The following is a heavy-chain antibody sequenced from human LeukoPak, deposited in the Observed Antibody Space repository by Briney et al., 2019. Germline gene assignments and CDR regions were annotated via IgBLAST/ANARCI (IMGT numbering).Heavy chain of an antibody. CDR2: IYYSGST. CDR3: ARPYASGWYGAFDV. V-gene: IGHV4-59*01. Sequence: SETLSLTSTVSGGSISSYYWSWIRHSPGKGLEWIGYIYYSGSTTYNPSLKSRVTISVDTAQNQFSLRLSSVTAADTAVYYCARPYASGWYGAFDVWGQGAMVTVSS. CDR1: GGSISSYY. D-gene: IGHD6-19*01. J-gene: IGHJ3*01.